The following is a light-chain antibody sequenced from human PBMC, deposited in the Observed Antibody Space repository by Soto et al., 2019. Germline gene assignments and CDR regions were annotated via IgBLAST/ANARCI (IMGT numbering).Light chain of an antibody. CDR2: AVS. V-gene: IGKV1-39*01. Sequence: DIQMTQSPSSLSASVGDRVTITCRTSQRLSTYLNWYQQKPGKAPERLIYAVSTLQSGVPSRFSGSGSETDFTLTISSLQPEDFATYYCQQSSSVPFTFGQGTRLEIK. CDR3: QQSSSVPFT. J-gene: IGKJ5*01. CDR1: QRLSTY.